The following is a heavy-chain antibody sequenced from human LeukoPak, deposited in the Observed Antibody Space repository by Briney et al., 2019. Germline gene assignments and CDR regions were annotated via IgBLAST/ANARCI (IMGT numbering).Heavy chain of an antibody. V-gene: IGHV3-30*03. CDR2: ISYDGSNK. D-gene: IGHD7-27*01. CDR1: GFTFSSYG. Sequence: GRSLRLSCAASGFTFSSYGMHWVRQAPGKGLEWVAVISYDGSNKYYADSVKGRFTISRDNAKNSLYLQMNSLRAEDTAVYYCARATGGTDDAFDIWGQGTMVTVSS. CDR3: ARATGGTDDAFDI. J-gene: IGHJ3*02.